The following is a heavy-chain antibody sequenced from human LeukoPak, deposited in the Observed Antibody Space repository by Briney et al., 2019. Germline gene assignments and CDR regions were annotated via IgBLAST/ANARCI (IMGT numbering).Heavy chain of an antibody. CDR1: GGSISSGDYY. J-gene: IGHJ6*03. CDR2: IYYSGST. Sequence: SQTLSLTCTVSGGSISSGDYYWRWIRQPPGKGLEWIGYIYYSGSTYYNPSLKSRVTISVNTSKNQFSLKLSSVTAADTAVYYCATMTGYYYYYYMDVWGKGTTVTVSS. D-gene: IGHD3-9*01. CDR3: ATMTGYYYYYYMDV. V-gene: IGHV4-30-4*08.